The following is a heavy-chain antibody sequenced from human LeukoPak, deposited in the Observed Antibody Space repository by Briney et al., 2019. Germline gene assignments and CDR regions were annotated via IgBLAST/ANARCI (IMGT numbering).Heavy chain of an antibody. V-gene: IGHV4-31*11. CDR3: ARTLGTSARGFYFDS. D-gene: IGHD1-26*01. CDR1: GASISSGGYY. J-gene: IGHJ4*02. Sequence: PSETLSLTCAVSGASISSGGYYWSWIRQHPGKGLEWIGYIYYSGSTHYNPSLTSRVTISADTSKNQLSLNLTSVTAADTAVYYCARTLGTSARGFYFDSWGQGTLVTVSS. CDR2: IYYSGST.